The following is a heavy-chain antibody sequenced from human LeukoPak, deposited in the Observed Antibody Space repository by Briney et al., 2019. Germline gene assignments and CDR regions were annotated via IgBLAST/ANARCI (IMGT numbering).Heavy chain of an antibody. Sequence: GGSLRLPCTVSGFTVSSNSMSWVRQAPGKGLEWVSFIYSDNTHYSDSVKGRFTISRDNSKNTLYLQMNSLRAEDTAVYYRARRAGAYSHPYDYWGQGTLVTVSS. CDR1: GFTVSSNS. CDR2: IYSDNT. V-gene: IGHV3-53*01. CDR3: ARRAGAYSHPYDY. D-gene: IGHD4/OR15-4a*01. J-gene: IGHJ4*02.